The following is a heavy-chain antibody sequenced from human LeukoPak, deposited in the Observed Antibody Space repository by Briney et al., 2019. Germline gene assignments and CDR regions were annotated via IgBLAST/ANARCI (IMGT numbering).Heavy chain of an antibody. Sequence: ASVKVSCKASGYTFTSYGISWVRQAPGQGLEWTGWISAYNGNTNYAQKLQGRVTMTTDTSTSTAYMELRSLRSDDTAVYYCARDRGGNGPYYFDYWGQGTLVTVSS. CDR1: GYTFTSYG. CDR2: ISAYNGNT. CDR3: ARDRGGNGPYYFDY. V-gene: IGHV1-18*01. D-gene: IGHD2-15*01. J-gene: IGHJ4*02.